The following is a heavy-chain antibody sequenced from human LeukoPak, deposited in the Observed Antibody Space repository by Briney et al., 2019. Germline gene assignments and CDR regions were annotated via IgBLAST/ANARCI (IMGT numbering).Heavy chain of an antibody. CDR2: IYSFGST. CDR3: ARDSVGAIFDY. D-gene: IGHD1-26*01. Sequence: SETLSLTCTASGGSISSYYWNWIRQPAGKGLEWIGRIYSFGSTYYNPSLRSRVTMSVDASKNQFSLSLTSVTAADTAVYYCARDSVGAIFDYWAQGTLVTVSS. CDR1: GGSISSYY. V-gene: IGHV4-4*07. J-gene: IGHJ4*02.